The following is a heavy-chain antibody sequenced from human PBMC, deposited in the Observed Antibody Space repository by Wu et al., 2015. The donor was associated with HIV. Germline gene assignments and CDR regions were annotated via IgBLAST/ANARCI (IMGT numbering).Heavy chain of an antibody. CDR1: GFTFTSSA. CDR2: IVVGSGNT. Sequence: QMQLVQSGPEVKKPGTSVKVSCKASGFTFTSSAMQWVRQARGQRLEWIGWIVVGSGNTNYAQKFQERVTITRDMSTSTAYMELSSLRSEDTAVYYCAADLGYSYGPPGYYYYYGMDVWGQGTTVTVSS. D-gene: IGHD5-18*01. CDR3: AADLGYSYGPPGYYYYYGMDV. V-gene: IGHV1-58*02. J-gene: IGHJ6*02.